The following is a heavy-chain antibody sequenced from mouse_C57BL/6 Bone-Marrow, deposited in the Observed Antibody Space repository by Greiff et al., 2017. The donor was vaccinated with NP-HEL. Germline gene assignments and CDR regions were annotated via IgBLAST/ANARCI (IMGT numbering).Heavy chain of an antibody. CDR3: ARNSSGPFAY. V-gene: IGHV2-2*01. D-gene: IGHD3-2*02. CDR2: IWSGGST. J-gene: IGHJ3*01. Sequence: VKLMESGPGLVQPSQSLSITCTVSGFSLTSYGVHWVRQSPGKGLEWLGVIWSGGSTDYNAAFISRLSISKDNSKSQVFFKMNSLQADDTAIYYCARNSSGPFAYWGQGTLVTVSA. CDR1: GFSLTSYG.